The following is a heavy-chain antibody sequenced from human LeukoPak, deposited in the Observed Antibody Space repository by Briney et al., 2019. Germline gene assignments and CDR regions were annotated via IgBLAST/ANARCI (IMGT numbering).Heavy chain of an antibody. V-gene: IGHV3-64*04. CDR1: GFPFSSYA. CDR2: ISDSGGST. D-gene: IGHD4-17*01. Sequence: QPGGSLRLSCSASGFPFSSYAMHWVRQAPGKGLEYVSAISDSGGSTYYADSVKGRFTISRDNSKNTLYLQMNSLRAEDTAVYYCARGYDYGDYGVVEWGQGTLVTVSS. CDR3: ARGYDYGDYGVVE. J-gene: IGHJ4*02.